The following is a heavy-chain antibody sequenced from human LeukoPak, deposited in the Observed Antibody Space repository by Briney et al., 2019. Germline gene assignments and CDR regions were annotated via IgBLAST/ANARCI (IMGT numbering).Heavy chain of an antibody. D-gene: IGHD3-16*02. J-gene: IGHJ4*02. CDR2: IYPGDSDT. CDR1: GYSFSSDW. V-gene: IGHV5-51*01. Sequence: GESLKISCKGSGYSFSSDWIGWVCQVPGRGLEWMGIIYPGDSDTRYSPSFQGQVTISADKSISTAYLQWSSLRASDTAMYYCARHGKFMSGYRYFDSWGQGTLVTVSS. CDR3: ARHGKFMSGYRYFDS.